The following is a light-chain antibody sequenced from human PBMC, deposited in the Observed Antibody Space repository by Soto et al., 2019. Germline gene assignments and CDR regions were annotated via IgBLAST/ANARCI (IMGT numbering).Light chain of an antibody. V-gene: IGKV1-33*01. CDR3: QKYDDVPQ. CDR2: DAS. J-gene: IGKJ3*01. Sequence: DIQMTQSPSSLSASVGDTVTITCQASQDITNHLNWYQQKPGKAPNLLIYDASHLETGVPSRFSGSGSGIYFTLTISSLQPEDIATYYCQKYDDVPQFGPGTKVDF. CDR1: QDITNH.